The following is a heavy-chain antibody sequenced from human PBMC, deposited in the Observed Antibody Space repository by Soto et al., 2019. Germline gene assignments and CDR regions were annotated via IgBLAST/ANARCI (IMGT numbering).Heavy chain of an antibody. Sequence: SSETLSLTCTVDSISTYYWNWIRQTPGKGLEWIGYIYYLGRTNYNRSLKSRVTISVDTSKNQFSLKLNSVTATDTAVYYCARVPTPWGQGTLVTVSS. CDR2: IYYLGRT. V-gene: IGHV4-59*08. J-gene: IGHJ5*02. CDR3: ARVPTP. CDR1: DSISTYY.